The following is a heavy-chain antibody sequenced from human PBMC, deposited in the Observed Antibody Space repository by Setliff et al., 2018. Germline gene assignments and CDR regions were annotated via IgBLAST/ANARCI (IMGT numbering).Heavy chain of an antibody. V-gene: IGHV3-49*04. CDR3: TRVRGYLFDP. CDR1: GFTFSGSA. D-gene: IGHD6-25*01. CDR2: IRSEAYGGTT. Sequence: GGSLRLSCAASGFTFSGSAMYWVRQAPGKGLEWVGFIRSEAYGGTTEYAASVRGRFTISRDDSKSIAYLQMNSLKTEDTAVYYCTRVRGYLFDPWGQGTLVTVSS. J-gene: IGHJ5*02.